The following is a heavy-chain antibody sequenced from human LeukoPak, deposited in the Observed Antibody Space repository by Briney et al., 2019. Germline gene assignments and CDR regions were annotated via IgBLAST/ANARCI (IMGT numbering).Heavy chain of an antibody. V-gene: IGHV3-73*01. J-gene: IGHJ3*02. CDR1: GFTFSGSD. D-gene: IGHD3-22*01. Sequence: GGSLRLSCAASGFTFSGSDIHWVRQASGKGLEWVGHIRSKTDNYATADAASVKGRFTFSRDDSKNTAYIQMNSLKTEDTAVYYCTRHNYDRSGYGAFDIWGQGTMVTVSS. CDR3: TRHNYDRSGYGAFDI. CDR2: IRSKTDNYAT.